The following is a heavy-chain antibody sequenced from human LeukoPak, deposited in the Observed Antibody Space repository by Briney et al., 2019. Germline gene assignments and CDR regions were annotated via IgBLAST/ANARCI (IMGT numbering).Heavy chain of an antibody. J-gene: IGHJ4*02. Sequence: PSETLSLTCTVSGDSISTYYWSWIRQPPGKGLEWIGYIYYRVTSDYNPSLKSRVTMSVDMSTRQISLKLSSVTATDTAVYYCARAVGGDGSGSLWGPGTLVTVSS. V-gene: IGHV4-59*01. CDR2: IYYRVTS. D-gene: IGHD3-10*01. CDR1: GDSISTYY. CDR3: ARAVGGDGSGSL.